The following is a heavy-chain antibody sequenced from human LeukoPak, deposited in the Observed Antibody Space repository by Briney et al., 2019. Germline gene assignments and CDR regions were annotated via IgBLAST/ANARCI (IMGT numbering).Heavy chain of an antibody. Sequence: SETLSLACTVSGGSISSYYWSWIRQPPGKGLEWIGYIYYSGSTNYNPSLKSRVTISVDTSKNQFPLKLSSVTAADTAVYYCARFIVGATGIDYWGQGTPVTVSS. J-gene: IGHJ4*02. D-gene: IGHD1-26*01. CDR2: IYYSGST. CDR3: ARFIVGATGIDY. CDR1: GGSISSYY. V-gene: IGHV4-59*01.